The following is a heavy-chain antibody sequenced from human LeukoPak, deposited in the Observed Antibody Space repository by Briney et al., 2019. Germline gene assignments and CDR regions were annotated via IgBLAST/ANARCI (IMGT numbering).Heavy chain of an antibody. V-gene: IGHV3-21*01. Sequence: GGSLRLSCAASGFTVSSNYMSWVRQAPGKGLEWVSSIDSSSSYISYADSVKGRFTISRDNTKNSLYLQMNSLRAEDTAVYYCVSEAVTTPYWGQGTLVTVSS. CDR2: IDSSSSYI. J-gene: IGHJ4*02. CDR1: GFTVSSNY. CDR3: VSEAVTTPY. D-gene: IGHD4-17*01.